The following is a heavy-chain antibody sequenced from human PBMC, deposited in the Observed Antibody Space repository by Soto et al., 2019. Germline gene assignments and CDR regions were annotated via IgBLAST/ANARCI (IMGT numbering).Heavy chain of an antibody. Sequence: SETLSLTCAVYGGSFSGYYWTWIRQPPGTGLELIGEINHSGSTNYNPSLKSRVTISVDTSKNQFSLKLTSVTAADTAVYYCARDKIPGLFDYWGRGTLVTVS. D-gene: IGHD2-21*01. J-gene: IGHJ4*02. CDR1: GGSFSGYY. CDR3: ARDKIPGLFDY. CDR2: INHSGST. V-gene: IGHV4-34*01.